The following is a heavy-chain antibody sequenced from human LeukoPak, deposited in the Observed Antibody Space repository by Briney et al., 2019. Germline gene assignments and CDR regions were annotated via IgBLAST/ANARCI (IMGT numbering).Heavy chain of an antibody. D-gene: IGHD3-3*01. J-gene: IGHJ5*02. V-gene: IGHV3-21*01. CDR3: ARTSARDYDFWSGYTNWLDP. Sequence: GGSLSLSCAASGFTFSSYSMNWVRQAPGKGLEWVSFISSSSTYIYYADSVKGRFTISRDNARNSLYLQMNSLRAEDTAVYYCARTSARDYDFWSGYTNWLDPWGQGTLVTVSS. CDR2: ISSSSTYI. CDR1: GFTFSSYS.